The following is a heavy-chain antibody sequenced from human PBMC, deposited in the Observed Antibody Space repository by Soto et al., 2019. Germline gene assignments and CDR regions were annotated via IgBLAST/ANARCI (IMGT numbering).Heavy chain of an antibody. CDR1: GFTFSSYE. Sequence: GGSLRLSCAASGFTFSSYEMNWVRQAPGKGLEWVSYISSSGSTIYYADSVKGRFTISRDNAKNSLYLQMNSLRAEDTAVYYCARGPLSYYDILTGRGGYFDYWGQGTLVTVSS. CDR3: ARGPLSYYDILTGRGGYFDY. V-gene: IGHV3-48*03. CDR2: ISSSGSTI. D-gene: IGHD3-9*01. J-gene: IGHJ4*02.